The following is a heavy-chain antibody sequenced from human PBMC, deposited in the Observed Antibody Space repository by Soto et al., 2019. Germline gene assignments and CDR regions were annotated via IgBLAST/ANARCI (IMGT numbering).Heavy chain of an antibody. J-gene: IGHJ4*02. CDR2: IYYSGST. CDR3: ARVSSSWGLVNYFDY. Sequence: SETLSLTCTVSGGSVSSGSYYWSWIRQPPGKGPECIGYIYYSGSTNYNPSLKSRVTISVDTSKNQFSLKLSSVTAADTAVYYCARVSSSWGLVNYFDYWGQGTLVTVSS. D-gene: IGHD6-13*01. CDR1: GGSVSSGSYY. V-gene: IGHV4-61*01.